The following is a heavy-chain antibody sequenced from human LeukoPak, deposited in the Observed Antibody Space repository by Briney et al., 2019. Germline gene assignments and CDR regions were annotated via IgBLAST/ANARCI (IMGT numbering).Heavy chain of an antibody. D-gene: IGHD3-10*01. J-gene: IGHJ3*02. V-gene: IGHV1-69*04. CDR3: ARVGALGDAFDI. CDR1: GGTFSSYA. CDR2: IIPILGIA. Sequence: SVKVSCKASGGTFSSYAISWVRQAPGQGLEWMGRIIPILGIANYAQKFQGRVTITADKSTNTAYMELSSLRSEDTAVYYCARVGALGDAFDIWGQGTMVTVSS.